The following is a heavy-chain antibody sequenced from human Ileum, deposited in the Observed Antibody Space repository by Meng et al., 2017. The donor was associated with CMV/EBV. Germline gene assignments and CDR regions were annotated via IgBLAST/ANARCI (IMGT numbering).Heavy chain of an antibody. CDR3: ARADDSSGYCFDY. Sequence: HVQLQESGPGLVKPSETLALTCTVSGGSISSYDWSWIRQPAWKGLEWIGRIYTSGSTNYNPSLKSRVTMSVDTSKNQFSLKLSSVTAADTAVYYCARADDSSGYCFDYWGQGTLVTVSS. D-gene: IGHD3-22*01. CDR2: IYTSGST. V-gene: IGHV4-4*07. J-gene: IGHJ4*02. CDR1: GGSISSYD.